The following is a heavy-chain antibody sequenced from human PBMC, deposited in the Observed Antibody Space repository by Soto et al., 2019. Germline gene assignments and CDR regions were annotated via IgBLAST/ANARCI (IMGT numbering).Heavy chain of an antibody. CDR3: ARDRIAAADNWFDP. Sequence: PSETLSLTCTVSGGSISSGGYYWSWIRQHPGKGLEWIGYIYYSGSTYYNTSLKSRVTISVDTSKNQFSLKLSSVTAADTAVYYCARDRIAAADNWFDPWGQGTLVTVS. J-gene: IGHJ5*02. CDR2: IYYSGST. D-gene: IGHD6-13*01. CDR1: GGSISSGGYY. V-gene: IGHV4-31*03.